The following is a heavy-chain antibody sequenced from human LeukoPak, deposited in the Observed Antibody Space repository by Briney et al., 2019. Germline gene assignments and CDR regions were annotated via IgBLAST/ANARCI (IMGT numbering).Heavy chain of an antibody. CDR2: IYYSGST. CDR3: ARVTTPNPLNFGSGYYPYFDY. D-gene: IGHD3-3*01. J-gene: IGHJ4*02. CDR1: GGSISSYY. V-gene: IGHV4-59*01. Sequence: SETLSLTCTVSGGSISSYYWSWIRQPPGKGLEWIGYIYYSGSTNYNPSLKSRVTISVDTSKNQFSLKLSSVTAADTAVYYCARVTTPNPLNFGSGYYPYFDYWGQGTLVTVSS.